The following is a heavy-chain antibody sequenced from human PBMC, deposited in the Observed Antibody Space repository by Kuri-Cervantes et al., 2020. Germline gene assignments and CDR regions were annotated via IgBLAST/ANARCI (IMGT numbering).Heavy chain of an antibody. Sequence: SETLSLTCAVYGGSFSGYYWSWIRQPPGKGLEWIGEINRGGSTNYNPSLKSRVIMSVDTSKNQFSLKLSSVTAADTAVYYCARGYRAMVRGVIGYWGQGTLVTVSS. CDR3: ARGYRAMVRGVIGY. CDR1: GGSFSGYY. V-gene: IGHV4-34*01. D-gene: IGHD3-10*01. CDR2: INRGGST. J-gene: IGHJ4*02.